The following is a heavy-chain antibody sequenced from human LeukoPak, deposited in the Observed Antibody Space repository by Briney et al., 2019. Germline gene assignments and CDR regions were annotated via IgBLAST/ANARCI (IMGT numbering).Heavy chain of an antibody. CDR3: ARVSHYGDFDY. CDR1: GCSVSTGSYY. J-gene: IGHJ4*02. CDR2: IYTSGST. V-gene: IGHV4-61*02. D-gene: IGHD4-17*01. Sequence: SETLSLTCTVSGCSVSTGSYYWIWIRQPAGKGLEWIGRIYTSGSTNYNPSLKSRVTMSVDTSKNQFSLKLSSVTAADAAVYYCARVSHYGDFDYWGQGTLVTVSS.